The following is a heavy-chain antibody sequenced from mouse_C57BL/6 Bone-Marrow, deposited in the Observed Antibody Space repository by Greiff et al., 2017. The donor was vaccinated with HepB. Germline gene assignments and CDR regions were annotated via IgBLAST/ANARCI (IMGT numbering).Heavy chain of an antibody. CDR2: IHPNSGST. J-gene: IGHJ2*01. CDR3: ARDSNCLDY. D-gene: IGHD3-2*01. Sequence: QVQLKQPGAELVKPGASVKLSCKASGYTFTSYWMHWVKQRPGQGLEWIGMIHPNSGSTNYNEKFKSKATLTVDKSSSTAYLQLSSLTSEDSAVYYCARDSNCLDYWGQGTTLTVSS. V-gene: IGHV1-64*01. CDR1: GYTFTSYW.